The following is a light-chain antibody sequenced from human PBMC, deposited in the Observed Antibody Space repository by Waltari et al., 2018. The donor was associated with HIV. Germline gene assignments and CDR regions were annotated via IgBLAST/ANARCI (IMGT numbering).Light chain of an antibody. V-gene: IGKV1-5*03. CDR1: QSISSW. CDR2: KAS. CDR3: QQYNSYPWT. J-gene: IGKJ1*01. Sequence: DIQMTQSPSTLSASVGDSVPITCRASQSISSWLAWYQQKPGKAPKLMIYKASSVESGVPSRFSGSGSGTEFTLTISSLQPDDFATYYCQQYNSYPWTFGQGTKVEIK.